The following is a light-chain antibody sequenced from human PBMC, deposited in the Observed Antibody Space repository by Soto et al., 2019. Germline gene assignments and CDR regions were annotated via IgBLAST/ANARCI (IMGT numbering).Light chain of an antibody. J-gene: IGKJ1*01. V-gene: IGKV2-30*01. CDR1: RSLVYSDGNAY. CDR2: KAS. Sequence: DVVMTQSPLSLPVTLGQPASISCRSSRSLVYSDGNAYLNWFQQRPGQSPRRLIYKASNRDSGVPDRFRGSGSGTDFTLQISRVEADDVGVYYCMRATHWPPPFGRGTRVEIK. CDR3: MRATHWPPP.